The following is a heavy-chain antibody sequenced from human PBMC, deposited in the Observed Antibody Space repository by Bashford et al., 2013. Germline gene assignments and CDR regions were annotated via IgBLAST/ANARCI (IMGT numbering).Heavy chain of an antibody. D-gene: IGHD1-26*01. J-gene: IGHJ4*02. CDR2: IGGSSTSI. CDR3: ARDSAHAFDY. V-gene: IGHV3-48*02. Sequence: VRQAPGKGLEWVSYIGGSSTSINYADSAKGRFTISRDNAKNSLYLQMNSLRDEDTAVYYCARDSAHAFDYWGQGMLVTVVL.